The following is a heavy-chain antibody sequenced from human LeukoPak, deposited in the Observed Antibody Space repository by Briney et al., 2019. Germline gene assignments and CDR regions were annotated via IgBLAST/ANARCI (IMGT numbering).Heavy chain of an antibody. CDR3: ARDIWGHDYGVWWFDP. CDR1: GGSISSYY. J-gene: IGHJ5*02. Sequence: SETLSLTCTVSGGSISSYYWSWIRQPAGKGLEWIGRIYTSGSTNYNPSLKSRVTMSVDTSKNQFSLKLSSVTAADTAVYYCARDIWGHDYGVWWFDPWGQGTLVTVSS. V-gene: IGHV4-4*07. D-gene: IGHD4-17*01. CDR2: IYTSGST.